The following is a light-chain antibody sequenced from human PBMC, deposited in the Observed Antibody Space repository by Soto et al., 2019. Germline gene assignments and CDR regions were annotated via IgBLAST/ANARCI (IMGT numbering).Light chain of an antibody. CDR1: QSVSIH. V-gene: IGKV3-15*01. CDR2: DTS. Sequence: EIVLTQSPGTLSLSPGERATLSCRASQSVSIHLAWYQQKPGQAPRLLIYDTSTRATGIPARFSGSGSGPEFTLTISSLQSEDFAVYYCQQYSNWPPITFGQGTRLEI. J-gene: IGKJ5*01. CDR3: QQYSNWPPIT.